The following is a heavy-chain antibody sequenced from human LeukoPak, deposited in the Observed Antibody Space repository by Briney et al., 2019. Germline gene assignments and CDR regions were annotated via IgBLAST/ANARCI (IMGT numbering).Heavy chain of an antibody. V-gene: IGHV1-46*01. CDR3: ARDNSVGDYAWWFDP. J-gene: IGHJ5*02. CDR1: GYSFINHY. D-gene: IGHD1-26*01. Sequence: ASVKISCKASGYSFINHYMHWVRQASGQGLEWLGLISPSGDRTWYAQKFQGKFTMTRDMSTSTDYMELSSLRSEDTAVYYCARDNSVGDYAWWFDPWGQGTLVTVSS. CDR2: ISPSGDRT.